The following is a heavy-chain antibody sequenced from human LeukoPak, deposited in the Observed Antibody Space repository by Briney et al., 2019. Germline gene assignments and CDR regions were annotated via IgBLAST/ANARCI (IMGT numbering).Heavy chain of an antibody. CDR3: ARGYSSSSGEYYYYYGMDV. V-gene: IGHV4-59*01. CDR2: IYYSGST. CDR1: GGSISSYY. D-gene: IGHD6-13*01. Sequence: SETLSLTCTVSGGSISSYYWSWIRQPPGKGLEWIGYIYYSGSTNYNPSLKSRVTISVDTSKNQFSPKLSSVTAADTAVYYCARGYSSSSGEYYYYYGMDVWGKGTTVTVSS. J-gene: IGHJ6*04.